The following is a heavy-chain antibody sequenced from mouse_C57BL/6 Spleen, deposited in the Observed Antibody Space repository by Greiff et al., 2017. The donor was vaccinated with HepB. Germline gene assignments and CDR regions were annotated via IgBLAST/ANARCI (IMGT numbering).Heavy chain of an antibody. Sequence: QVQLQQPGAELVKPGASVKLSCKASGYTFTSYWMHWVKQRPGQGLEWIGMIHPNSGSTNYNEKFKSKATLTVDKSSSTAYMQLSSLTSEDSAVYYCARRSPNWDGWFAYWGQGTLVTVSA. J-gene: IGHJ3*01. D-gene: IGHD4-1*01. CDR1: GYTFTSYW. CDR3: ARRSPNWDGWFAY. V-gene: IGHV1-64*01. CDR2: IHPNSGST.